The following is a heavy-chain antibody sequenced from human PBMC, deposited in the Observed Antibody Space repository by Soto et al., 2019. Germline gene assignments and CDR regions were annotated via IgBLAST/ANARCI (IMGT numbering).Heavy chain of an antibody. J-gene: IGHJ3*02. CDR1: GFTFSSYS. CDR3: ARDLELGAFDI. D-gene: IGHD1-7*01. CDR2: ISSSRSYI. Sequence: GGSLRLSCAASGFTFSSYSMNWVRQAPGKGLEWVSSISSSRSYIYYADSVKGRFTISRDNAKNSLYLQMNSLRAEDTAVYYCARDLELGAFDIWGQGTMVTVSS. V-gene: IGHV3-21*01.